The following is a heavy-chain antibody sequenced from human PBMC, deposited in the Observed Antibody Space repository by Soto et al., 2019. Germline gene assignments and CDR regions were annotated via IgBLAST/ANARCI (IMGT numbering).Heavy chain of an antibody. CDR2: IYHSGST. CDR3: ARDSVYDISGYRHYYFDF. V-gene: IGHV4-31*03. CDR1: GGSISSGGYY. J-gene: IGHJ4*02. Sequence: QVQLQESGPGLVKPSQTLSLTCTVSGGSISSGGYYWSWIRQHPGKGLEWIGYIYHSGSTYYNPSLKIRLSIAVDTSKKQFSLIISSVTDAVTAVYYCARDSVYDISGYRHYYFDFWGQGTLVTVSS. D-gene: IGHD3-22*01.